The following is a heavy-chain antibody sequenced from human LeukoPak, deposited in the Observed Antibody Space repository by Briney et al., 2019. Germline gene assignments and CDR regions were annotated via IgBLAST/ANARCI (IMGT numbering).Heavy chain of an antibody. J-gene: IGHJ4*02. CDR1: GYTFTGYY. CDR2: ISAYNGNT. Sequence: ASVKVSCKASGYTFTGYYMHWVRQAPGQGLEWMGWISAYNGNTNYAQTLQGRVTMITDTSTRTAYVDLRSLRSDDTAVYYCARDHRYMYYYGSGSYPIFDFWGQGTLVTVSS. D-gene: IGHD3-10*01. V-gene: IGHV1-18*04. CDR3: ARDHRYMYYYGSGSYPIFDF.